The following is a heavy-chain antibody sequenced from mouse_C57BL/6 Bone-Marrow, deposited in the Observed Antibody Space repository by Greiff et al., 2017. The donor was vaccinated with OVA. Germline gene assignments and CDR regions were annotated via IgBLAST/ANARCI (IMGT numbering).Heavy chain of an antibody. D-gene: IGHD4-1*01. V-gene: IGHV14-4*01. CDR3: TTCGSY. Sequence: EVQGVESGAELVRPGASVKLSCTASGFNIKDDYMHWVKQRPEQGLEWIGWIDPENGDTEYASNFQGKATITADTSSNTAYLQLSSLTSEDTAVYYCTTCGSYWGQGTTLTVSS. CDR2: IDPENGDT. CDR1: GFNIKDDY. J-gene: IGHJ2*01.